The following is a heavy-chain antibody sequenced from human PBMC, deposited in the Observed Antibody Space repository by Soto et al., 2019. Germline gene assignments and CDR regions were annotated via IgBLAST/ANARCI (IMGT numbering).Heavy chain of an antibody. J-gene: IGHJ6*03. CDR3: ARLGGRITGYYYYYMDV. CDR1: GGSISSSIYY. CDR2: IYYSGST. D-gene: IGHD1-20*01. Sequence: SETLSLTCTVSGGSISSSIYYWGWIRQPPGKGLEWIGSIYYSGSTYYNPSLKSRVTISVDTSKNQFSLKLSSVTAADTAVYYCARLGGRITGYYYYYMDVWGKGTTVTVSS. V-gene: IGHV4-39*01.